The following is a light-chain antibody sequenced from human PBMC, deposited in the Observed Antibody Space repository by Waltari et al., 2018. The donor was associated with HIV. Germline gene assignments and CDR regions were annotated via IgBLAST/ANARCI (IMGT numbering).Light chain of an antibody. V-gene: IGLV6-57*01. CDR1: SGSIASNY. CDR2: EDN. CDR3: QSYDSSLLWV. J-gene: IGLJ3*02. Sequence: NFMLTQPHSVSESPGKTVTISCTRSSGSIASNYVQWYQQRPGSSPTTVIYEDNQRPSGVPDRFSCSIDSSSNSASLTISGLKTEDEADYYCQSYDSSLLWVFGGGTKLTVL.